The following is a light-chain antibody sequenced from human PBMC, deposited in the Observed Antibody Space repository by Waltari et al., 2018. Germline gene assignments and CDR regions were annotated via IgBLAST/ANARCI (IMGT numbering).Light chain of an antibody. CDR2: EGS. J-gene: IGLJ3*02. V-gene: IGLV2-23*03. Sequence: QSALTQPASVSGSPGQSITISCTGTSSDVGSYNLVSWYQQHPRKAPKLMIYEGSKRPPGVSNRCSGSKSGNTASLTISGLQAEDEADYYCCSYAGSSTFYWVFGGGTKLTVL. CDR3: CSYAGSSTFYWV. CDR1: SSDVGSYNL.